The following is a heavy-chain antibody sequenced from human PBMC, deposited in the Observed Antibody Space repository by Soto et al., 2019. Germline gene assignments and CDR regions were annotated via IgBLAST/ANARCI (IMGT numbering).Heavy chain of an antibody. J-gene: IGHJ4*02. CDR2: IRSKAYGGTT. CDR3: TRNPDYYGSGVFDY. CDR1: GFTFGDYA. Sequence: GSLRLSCTASGFTFGDYAMSWFRQAPGKGLEWVGFIRSKAYGGTTEYAASVKGRFTISRDDSKSIAYLQMNSLKTEDTAVYYCTRNPDYYGSGVFDYWGQGTLVTVSS. D-gene: IGHD3-10*01. V-gene: IGHV3-49*03.